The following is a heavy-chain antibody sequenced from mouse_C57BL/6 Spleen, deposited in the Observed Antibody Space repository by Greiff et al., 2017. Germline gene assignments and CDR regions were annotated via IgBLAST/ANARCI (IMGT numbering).Heavy chain of an antibody. CDR3: AREGDGSLDY. D-gene: IGHD1-1*02. CDR2: ISYDGSN. CDR1: GYSITSGYY. J-gene: IGHJ2*01. Sequence: EVQLQQSGPGLVKPSQSLSLTCSVTGYSITSGYYWNWIRQFPGNKLEWMGYISYDGSNNYNPPLKNRISITPDTSKNQCFLKLNAVTTEDTATDYGAREGDGSLDYWGKGTTLTVSS. V-gene: IGHV3-6*01.